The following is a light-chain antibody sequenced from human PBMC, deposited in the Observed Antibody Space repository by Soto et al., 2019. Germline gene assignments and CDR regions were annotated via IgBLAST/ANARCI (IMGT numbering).Light chain of an antibody. V-gene: IGKV3-11*01. Sequence: EIVLTQSPATLSLSPGERATLSCRASQSVRSNLAWYQHKPGQPPRLLIYDASIRATGIPGRFSGSGSETDFTLTISNLGPEDFAVYYCQQRDNWPWTFGQGAKVEIK. CDR2: DAS. CDR3: QQRDNWPWT. J-gene: IGKJ1*01. CDR1: QSVRSN.